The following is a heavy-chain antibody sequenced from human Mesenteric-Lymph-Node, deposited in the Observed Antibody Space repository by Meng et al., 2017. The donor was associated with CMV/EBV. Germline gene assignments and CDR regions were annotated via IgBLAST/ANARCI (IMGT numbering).Heavy chain of an antibody. J-gene: IGHJ6*02. CDR1: CYTFTSYG. CDR3: ARYNDRYSSGWYEGDYYYGMDV. V-gene: IGHV1-18*01. CDR2: ISAYNGNT. D-gene: IGHD6-19*01. Sequence: ASVKVSCKASCYTFTSYGISWVRQAPGQGLEWMGWISAYNGNTNYAQKLQGRVTMTTDTSTSTAYMELRSLRSDDTAVYYCARYNDRYSSGWYEGDYYYGMDVWGQGTTVTVSS.